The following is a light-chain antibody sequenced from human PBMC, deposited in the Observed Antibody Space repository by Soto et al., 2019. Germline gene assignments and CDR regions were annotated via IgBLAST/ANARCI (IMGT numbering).Light chain of an antibody. CDR1: QSITNNY. CDR2: GAS. Sequence: EIVLTQSPGTLSLSPGERATLSCRASQSITNNYLAWYQQKPGRAHRLLIYGASSRATGIPDRFSGSGSGTDFPLTISRLEHEDFAMYYCQQYGYLVTFGGGTKVEIK. V-gene: IGKV3-20*01. CDR3: QQYGYLVT. J-gene: IGKJ4*01.